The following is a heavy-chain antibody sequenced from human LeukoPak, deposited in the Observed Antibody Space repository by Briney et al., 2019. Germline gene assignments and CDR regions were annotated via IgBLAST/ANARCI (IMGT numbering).Heavy chain of an antibody. Sequence: GGSLRLSCAASGFTFDDNAMHWVRQAPGKGLEWVSGISWNSGTTGYADSVKGRFTISRDNAKNSLHLRMNSLRDEDTALYYCAKDIGGTLSEASDIWGQGTMVTVSS. V-gene: IGHV3-9*01. D-gene: IGHD4-23*01. J-gene: IGHJ3*02. CDR1: GFTFDDNA. CDR3: AKDIGGTLSEASDI. CDR2: ISWNSGTT.